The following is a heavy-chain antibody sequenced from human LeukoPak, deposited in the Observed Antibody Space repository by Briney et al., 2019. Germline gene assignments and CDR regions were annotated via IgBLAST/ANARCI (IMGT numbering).Heavy chain of an antibody. Sequence: ASVKVSCKASGYTFTSYAMHWVRQAPGQRLEWMGWINAGNGNTKYSQKFQGRATITRDTSASTAYMELSSLRSEDTAVYYCARGMGPRKTYYYDSSGIPEGYFDYWGQGTLVTVSS. D-gene: IGHD3-22*01. CDR3: ARGMGPRKTYYYDSSGIPEGYFDY. V-gene: IGHV1-3*01. CDR1: GYTFTSYA. CDR2: INAGNGNT. J-gene: IGHJ4*02.